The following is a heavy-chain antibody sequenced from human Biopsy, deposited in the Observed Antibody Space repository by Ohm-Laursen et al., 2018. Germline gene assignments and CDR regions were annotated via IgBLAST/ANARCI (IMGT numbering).Heavy chain of an antibody. CDR3: AKRGVERGRPLAY. CDR2: INSMFGTT. Sequence: GASVKVSCKASGGTFSSFGISWVRQAPGQVLEWMGEINSMFGTTNYAQTFQGRVTITADESTSTAYMEVSSLRSEDTAVYYCAKRGVERGRPLAYWGQGTLVTVSS. V-gene: IGHV1-69*13. CDR1: GGTFSSFG. D-gene: IGHD1-1*01. J-gene: IGHJ4*02.